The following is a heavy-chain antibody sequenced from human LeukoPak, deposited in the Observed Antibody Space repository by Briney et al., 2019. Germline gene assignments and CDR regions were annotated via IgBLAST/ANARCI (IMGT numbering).Heavy chain of an antibody. Sequence: PSETLSLTCTVSGGSISSSSYYWGWIRQPPGKGLEWIGSIYYSGSTYYNPSLKSRVTISVDTSKNQFSLKLNSVTAADTAVYYCARGSGYDSSGSYYAFDYWGQGTLVTVSS. V-gene: IGHV4-39*07. CDR3: ARGSGYDSSGSYYAFDY. D-gene: IGHD3-22*01. J-gene: IGHJ4*02. CDR1: GGSISSSSYY. CDR2: IYYSGST.